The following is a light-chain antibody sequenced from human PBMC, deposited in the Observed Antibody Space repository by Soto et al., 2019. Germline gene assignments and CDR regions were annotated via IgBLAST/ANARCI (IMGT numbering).Light chain of an antibody. Sequence: QSALTQPRSVSGSPGQSVTISCTGTSSDVGAYNYVSWYQQHPGKAPQLMIYDVSQRPSGVPDRFSGSKSGNTASLTISGLQAEDEADYYCCSYAGSYNWVFGGGTMLTVL. CDR1: SSDVGAYNY. CDR3: CSYAGSYNWV. J-gene: IGLJ3*02. V-gene: IGLV2-11*01. CDR2: DVS.